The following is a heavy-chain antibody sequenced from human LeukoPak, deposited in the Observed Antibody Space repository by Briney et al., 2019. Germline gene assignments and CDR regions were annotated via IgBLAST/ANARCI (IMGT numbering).Heavy chain of an antibody. CDR2: IIPILGIA. D-gene: IGHD3-9*01. V-gene: IGHV1-69*04. CDR1: GGTFSSYT. Sequence: ASVKVSCKASGGTFSSYTISWVRQAPGQGLEWMGRIIPILGIANYAQKFQGRVTITSDKSTSTAYMQLSSLRSEDTAVYYCARDLSYDYYYMDVWGKGTTVTVSS. J-gene: IGHJ6*03. CDR3: ARDLSYDYYYMDV.